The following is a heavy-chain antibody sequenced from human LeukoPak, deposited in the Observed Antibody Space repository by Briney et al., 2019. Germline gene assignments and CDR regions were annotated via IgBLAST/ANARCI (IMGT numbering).Heavy chain of an antibody. J-gene: IGHJ5*02. D-gene: IGHD2-15*01. CDR3: ARGVVVVAASLWFDP. CDR1: GGSISSGGYS. CDR2: IYHSGST. V-gene: IGHV4-30-2*01. Sequence: SETLSLTCAVSGGSISSGGYSWSWIRQPPGKGLEWIGYIYHSGSTYYNPSLKSRVTISVDRSKNQFSLKLSSVTAADTAVYYCARGVVVVAASLWFDPWGQGTLVTVSS.